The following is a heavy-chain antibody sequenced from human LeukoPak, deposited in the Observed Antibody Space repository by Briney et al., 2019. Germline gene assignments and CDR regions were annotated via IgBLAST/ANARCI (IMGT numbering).Heavy chain of an antibody. V-gene: IGHV3-23*01. CDR2: ISGSGGST. D-gene: IGHD3-16*01. CDR3: AKVHGGPQYYYYGMDV. CDR1: VFTFSSYA. J-gene: IGHJ6*02. Sequence: GGSLRLSCAASVFTFSSYAMSWVRQAPGKGREWVSAISGSGGSTYYADSVKGRFTISRDNSKNTLYLQMNSLRAEDTAVYYCAKVHGGPQYYYYGMDVWGQGTTVTVSS.